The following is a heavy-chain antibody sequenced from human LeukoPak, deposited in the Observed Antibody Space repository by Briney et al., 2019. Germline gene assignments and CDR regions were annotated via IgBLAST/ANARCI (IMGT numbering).Heavy chain of an antibody. CDR1: GGSISSYY. CDR3: ARGGNYYDSSGYGDY. J-gene: IGHJ4*02. V-gene: IGHV4-39*07. CDR2: MYYTGIT. Sequence: SETLSLTCTVSGGSISSYYWAWIRQPPGKGLEWIGSMYYTGITYHNPSLKSRVTISVDTSMNQFSLKLSSVTAADTAVYYCARGGNYYDSSGYGDYWGQGTLVTVSS. D-gene: IGHD3-22*01.